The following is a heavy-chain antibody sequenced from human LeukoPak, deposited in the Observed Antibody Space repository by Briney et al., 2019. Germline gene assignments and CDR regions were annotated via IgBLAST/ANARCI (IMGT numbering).Heavy chain of an antibody. Sequence: ASVKVSCKASGGTFSSYAISWVRQAPGQGLEWMGRIIPILGIANYAQKFQGRVTITADKSTSTAYMELSRLRSDDTAVYYCAREGAAAEDVNWFDPWGQGTLVTVSS. J-gene: IGHJ5*02. CDR1: GGTFSSYA. D-gene: IGHD6-25*01. V-gene: IGHV1-69*04. CDR2: IIPILGIA. CDR3: AREGAAAEDVNWFDP.